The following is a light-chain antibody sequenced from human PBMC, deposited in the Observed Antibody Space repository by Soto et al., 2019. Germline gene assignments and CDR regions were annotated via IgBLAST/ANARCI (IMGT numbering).Light chain of an antibody. CDR1: SXNIGAGYD. J-gene: IGLJ1*01. CDR2: ANS. CDR3: QSYESTLSGYV. V-gene: IGLV1-40*01. Sequence: QSVLTQPRSVSGAPGQRVTISCTGSSXNIGAGYDVHWYQQLPGTAPKLLIYANSNRPSGVPDRFSGSKSGTSASLAITGLQAEDEADYYCQSYESTLSGYVFGTGTKVTVL.